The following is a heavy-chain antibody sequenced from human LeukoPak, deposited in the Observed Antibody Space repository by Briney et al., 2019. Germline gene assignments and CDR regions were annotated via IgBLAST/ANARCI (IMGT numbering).Heavy chain of an antibody. V-gene: IGHV3-21*01. Sequence: PGGSLRLSCAASGFTFSSYSMNWVRQAPGKGLEWVSSISSSSSYIYYADSVKGRFTISRDNAKNSLYLQMNSLRAEDTAVYYCARGDVYYYGSGSYSDYWGQGTLVTVSS. J-gene: IGHJ4*02. D-gene: IGHD3-10*01. CDR3: ARGDVYYYGSGSYSDY. CDR2: ISSSSSYI. CDR1: GFTFSSYS.